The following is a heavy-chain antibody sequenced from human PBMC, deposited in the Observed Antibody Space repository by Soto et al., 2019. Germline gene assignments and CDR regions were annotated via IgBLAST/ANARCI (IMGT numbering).Heavy chain of an antibody. J-gene: IGHJ2*01. CDR1: GFTFSSSD. V-gene: IGHV3-13*01. D-gene: IGHD6-13*01. CDR3: VRGGRSSTLYAWYFDL. CDR2: IGTGGDT. Sequence: EEHLVESGGGLVQPGGSLRLSCAASGFTFSSSDMHWVRQVTGKGLEWVAAIGTGGDTYYPDSMKGRFTISRESAKNTLYLQMNSLRDEDTDGYFCVRGGRSSTLYAWYFDLGGRGTLVTVSS.